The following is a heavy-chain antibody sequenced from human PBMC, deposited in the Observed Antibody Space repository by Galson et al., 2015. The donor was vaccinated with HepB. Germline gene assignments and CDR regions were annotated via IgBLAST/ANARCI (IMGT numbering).Heavy chain of an antibody. V-gene: IGHV4-34*01. Sequence: LSLTCAVYGGSFSGYYWSWIRQPPGKGLEWIGEINHSGSTNYNPSLKSRVTISVDTSRNQFSLKLSSVTAADTAVYYCARGRYYYDSSGYAFDIWGQGTMVTVSS. J-gene: IGHJ3*02. CDR3: ARGRYYYDSSGYAFDI. CDR1: GGSFSGYY. D-gene: IGHD3-22*01. CDR2: INHSGST.